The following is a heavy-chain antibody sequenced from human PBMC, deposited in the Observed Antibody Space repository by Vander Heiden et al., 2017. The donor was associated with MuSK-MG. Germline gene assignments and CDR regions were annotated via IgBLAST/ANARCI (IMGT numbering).Heavy chain of an antibody. V-gene: IGHV3-15*01. Sequence: VQLVESGGGLVKPEEALGLDSAASGFTFRDAWMSWVRQAPGKGLEWVGRIRNKVDGGTTDYASPVKGRFTISREDSKNTLYLQMNSLRIEDTAINYCTAVVGMGVVYWGQGTLVTVSS. D-gene: IGHD3-3*01. CDR2: IRNKVDGGTT. CDR1: GFTFRDAW. CDR3: TAVVGMGVVY. J-gene: IGHJ4*02.